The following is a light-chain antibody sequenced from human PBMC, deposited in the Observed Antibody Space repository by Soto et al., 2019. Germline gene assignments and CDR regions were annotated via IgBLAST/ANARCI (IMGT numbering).Light chain of an antibody. CDR2: GAS. Sequence: EIVLTHSPGTLSLSPCERATLSFRASQSVSNNLAWYQQKPGQAPRLLIYGASTRATGIPARFSGSGSGTEFTLTISSLQSEDFAVYYCQQYNNWPQTFGQGTKVDIK. CDR1: QSVSNN. J-gene: IGKJ1*01. V-gene: IGKV3-15*01. CDR3: QQYNNWPQT.